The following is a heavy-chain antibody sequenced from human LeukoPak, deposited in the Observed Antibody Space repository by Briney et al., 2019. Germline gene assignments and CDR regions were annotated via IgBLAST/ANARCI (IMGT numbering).Heavy chain of an antibody. Sequence: SETLSLTCTVSGGSISSGGYYWSWIRQPPGKGLEWIGYIYHSGSTYYNPSLKSRVTISVDRSKNQFSLKLSSVTAADTAVYYCARDGYNSPRGRNPGYRVFDYWGQGTLVTVSS. CDR2: IYHSGST. CDR3: ARDGYNSPRGRNPGYRVFDY. V-gene: IGHV4-30-2*01. J-gene: IGHJ4*02. D-gene: IGHD5-24*01. CDR1: GGSISSGGYY.